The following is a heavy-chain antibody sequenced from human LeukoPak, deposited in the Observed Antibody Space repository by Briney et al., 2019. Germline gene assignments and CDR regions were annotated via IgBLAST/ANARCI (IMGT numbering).Heavy chain of an antibody. CDR2: ISSSGNT. CDR1: GFIFSRSA. Sequence: GGSLRLSCAASGFIFSRSAMTWVRQTPGKGLDWVSSISSSGNTYYADSVKGRFTISRDNSKNMLYLQMNSLRAEDTAIYYCVKGRISEDGLDFWGQGTLVTVSS. V-gene: IGHV3-23*01. D-gene: IGHD6-13*01. J-gene: IGHJ4*02. CDR3: VKGRISEDGLDF.